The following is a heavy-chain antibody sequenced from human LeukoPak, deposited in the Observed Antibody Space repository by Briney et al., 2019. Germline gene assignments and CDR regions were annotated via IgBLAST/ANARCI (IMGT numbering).Heavy chain of an antibody. Sequence: NPGGSLRLSCAASGFIFTNYPFHWVRQAPAKGLEWVALISFDGSYEYYAESVKGRFTISRDRSKNTVFLQMNNLSSEDTAVYFCAREGPRIGGAEFDGLDIWGQGAMVTVSS. V-gene: IGHV3-30*04. D-gene: IGHD1-14*01. CDR3: AREGPRIGGAEFDGLDI. CDR2: ISFDGSYE. CDR1: GFIFTNYP. J-gene: IGHJ3*02.